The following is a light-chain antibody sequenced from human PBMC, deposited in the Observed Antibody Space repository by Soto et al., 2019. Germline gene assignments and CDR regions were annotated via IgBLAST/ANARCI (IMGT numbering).Light chain of an antibody. CDR2: RAS. CDR1: QSIISTY. Sequence: EIVLTHSPATLSVSPGERATLSCRASQSIISTYLAWYQHKPGQAPRLLIYRASSRATGIPDRFSASGSGTDFTLIISRLEPEDFAVYYCQQHGTSPRTFGQGTKVDIK. V-gene: IGKV3-20*01. J-gene: IGKJ1*01. CDR3: QQHGTSPRT.